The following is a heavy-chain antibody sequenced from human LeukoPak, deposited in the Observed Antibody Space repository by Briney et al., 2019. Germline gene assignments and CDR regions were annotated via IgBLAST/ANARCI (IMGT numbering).Heavy chain of an antibody. V-gene: IGHV4-61*02. CDR1: GGSISSGSYY. CDR2: IYTSGST. CDR3: AVQEAGHYDFWSGYNP. Sequence: PSETLSLTCTVSGGSISSGSYYWSWIRQPAGKGLEWIGRIYTSGSTNYNPSLKSRVTISVDTSKNQFSLKLSSVTAADTAVYYCAVQEAGHYDFWSGYNPWGQGTLVTVSS. J-gene: IGHJ5*02. D-gene: IGHD3-3*01.